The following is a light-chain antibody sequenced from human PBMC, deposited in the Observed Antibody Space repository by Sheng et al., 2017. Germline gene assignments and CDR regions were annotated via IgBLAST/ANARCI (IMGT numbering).Light chain of an antibody. Sequence: QSVLTQPPSVSAAPGQKVTISCSGSSANIGHNFVSWYQHLPGTAPELLIYENAKRPSGIPDRFSGSKSGTSATLGITGLQTADEADYYCATWDNSLSAVVIGGGTKLTVL. CDR2: ENA. CDR1: SANIGHNF. J-gene: IGLJ2*01. CDR3: ATWDNSLSAVV. V-gene: IGLV1-51*02.